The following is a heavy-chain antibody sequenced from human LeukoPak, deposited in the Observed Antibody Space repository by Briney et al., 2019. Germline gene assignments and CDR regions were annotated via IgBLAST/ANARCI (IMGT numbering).Heavy chain of an antibody. CDR2: INHSGST. Sequence: SETLSLTCAVYGGSFSDYYSSWIRQPPGKGLEWIGEINHSGSTNYNPSLKSRVTISVDTSKNQFSLKLSSVTAADTAVYYCARVYCSGGRCYSEGLDYWGPRTLVTVSS. V-gene: IGHV4-34*01. CDR3: ARVYCSGGRCYSEGLDY. J-gene: IGHJ4*02. CDR1: GGSFSDYY. D-gene: IGHD2-15*01.